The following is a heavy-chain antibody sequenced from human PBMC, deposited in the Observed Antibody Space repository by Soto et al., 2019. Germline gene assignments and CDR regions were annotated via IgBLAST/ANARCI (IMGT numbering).Heavy chain of an antibody. Sequence: SLRLSCAASGFTFSNYFMNWVRQAPGKGLEWVSSISSSKNYIFYADSVKGRFTISRDNAKNSLYLQMNSLRAEDTAVYYCARVIGARSGYYADYWGQGTPVTVSS. CDR3: ARVIGARSGYYADY. CDR1: GFTFSNYF. V-gene: IGHV3-21*01. D-gene: IGHD3-9*01. J-gene: IGHJ4*02. CDR2: ISSSKNYI.